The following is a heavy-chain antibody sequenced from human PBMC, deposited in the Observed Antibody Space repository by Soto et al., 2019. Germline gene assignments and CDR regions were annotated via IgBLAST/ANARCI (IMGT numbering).Heavy chain of an antibody. CDR2: IYYSGST. Sequence: SETLSLTCTVSGGSISSGDYYWSWIRQPPGKGLEWIGYIYYSGSTYYNPSLKSRVTISVDTSKNQFSLKLSSVTAADTAVYYCARVYSSSVYNWFDPWGQGTLVTVSS. V-gene: IGHV4-30-4*01. J-gene: IGHJ5*02. D-gene: IGHD6-13*01. CDR3: ARVYSSSVYNWFDP. CDR1: GGSISSGDYY.